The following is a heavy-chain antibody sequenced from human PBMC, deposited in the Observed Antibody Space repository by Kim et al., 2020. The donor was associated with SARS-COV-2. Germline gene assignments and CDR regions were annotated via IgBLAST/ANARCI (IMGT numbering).Heavy chain of an antibody. J-gene: IGHJ4*02. V-gene: IGHV1-3*01. Sequence: ASVKVSCKASGYTFTRYSMHWVRQAPGQRLEWMGRISVDNGKTRYSEKFQGRVTIARDTSATTVYMELSSLRSEDTAIYYCARRNYFDSSGYGGFDSWGQGTLVTVSS. CDR2: ISVDNGKT. CDR1: GYTFTRYS. D-gene: IGHD3-22*01. CDR3: ARRNYFDSSGYGGFDS.